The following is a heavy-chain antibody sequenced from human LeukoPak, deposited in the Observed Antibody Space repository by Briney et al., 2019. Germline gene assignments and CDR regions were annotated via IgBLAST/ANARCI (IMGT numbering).Heavy chain of an antibody. Sequence: SETLSLTCTVSGGSISSYYWSWIRQPDGKGLEWIGHIYTSGSTNYNPSLKSRVTMSVDTSKNQFSLKLSSVTAADTAVYYCAREAGYDFWSGYEDYGMDVWGQGTTVTVSS. D-gene: IGHD3-3*01. CDR2: IYTSGST. CDR3: AREAGYDFWSGYEDYGMDV. CDR1: GGSISSYY. V-gene: IGHV4-4*07. J-gene: IGHJ6*02.